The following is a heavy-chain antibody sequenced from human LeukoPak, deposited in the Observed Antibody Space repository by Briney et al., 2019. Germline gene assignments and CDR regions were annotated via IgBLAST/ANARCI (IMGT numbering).Heavy chain of an antibody. D-gene: IGHD3-10*01. V-gene: IGHV4-61*01. J-gene: IGHJ5*02. CDR1: GGSVSSGSYY. Sequence: SETLSLTCTVSGGSVSSGSYYWSWIRQPPGKGLEWIGYIYYSGSTNYSPSLKSRVTISVDTSKNQFSLKLSSVTAADTAVYYCARNILLWFGELLPSWFDPWGQGTLVTVSS. CDR2: IYYSGST. CDR3: ARNILLWFGELLPSWFDP.